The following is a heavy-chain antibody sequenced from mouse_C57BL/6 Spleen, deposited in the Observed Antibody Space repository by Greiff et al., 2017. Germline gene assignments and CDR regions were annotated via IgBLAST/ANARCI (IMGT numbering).Heavy chain of an antibody. V-gene: IGHV1-22*01. J-gene: IGHJ2*01. CDR2: INPNNGGT. CDR3: ARGSYYGSSYPYY. D-gene: IGHD1-1*01. Sequence: VQLQQSGPELVKPGASVKMSCKASGYTFTDYNMHWVKQSHGKSLEWIGYINPNNGGTSYNQKFKGKATLTVNKSSSTAYMELRSLTSEDSAVYYCARGSYYGSSYPYYWGQGTTLTVSS. CDR1: GYTFTDYN.